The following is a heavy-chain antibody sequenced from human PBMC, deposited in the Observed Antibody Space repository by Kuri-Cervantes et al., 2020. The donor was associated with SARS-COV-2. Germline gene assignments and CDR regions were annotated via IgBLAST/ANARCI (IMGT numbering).Heavy chain of an antibody. J-gene: IGHJ6*02. CDR1: GFTFSSYA. CDR3: ASMVRGSYGMDV. D-gene: IGHD3-10*01. V-gene: IGHV3-23*03. CDR2: IYSGGSST. Sequence: LSLTCAASGFTFSSYAMSWVRQAPGKGLEWVSVIYSGGSSTYYADSVKGRFTISRDNSKNTLYLQMNSLRAEDTAVYYCASMVRGSYGMDVWGQGTTVTVSS.